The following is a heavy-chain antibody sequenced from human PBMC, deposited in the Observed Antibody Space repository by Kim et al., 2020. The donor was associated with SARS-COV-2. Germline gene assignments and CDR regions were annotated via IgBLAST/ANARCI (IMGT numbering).Heavy chain of an antibody. Sequence: GGSLRLSCVASGFSFGSYAMLWVRQAPGKGLEWVSRIGSTGINIYYADSVKGRFTTSRDNSKNTVFLQLNSLRDEDKAIYYCVKGRSTVPGSKDLDYWGQGTLVTVSS. D-gene: IGHD6-19*01. V-gene: IGHV3-23*05. CDR3: VKGRSTVPGSKDLDY. CDR2: IGSTGINI. J-gene: IGHJ4*02. CDR1: GFSFGSYA.